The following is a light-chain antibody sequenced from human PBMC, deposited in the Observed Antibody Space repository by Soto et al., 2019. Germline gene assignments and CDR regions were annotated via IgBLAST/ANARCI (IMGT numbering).Light chain of an antibody. CDR3: HQSYSAPQA. CDR2: AAS. CDR1: QSISTY. V-gene: IGKV1-39*01. Sequence: DIQMTQSPSTLSASVGDRVTITCRASQSISTYLNWYQQKPGKTPKLLIYAASSLQSGVPSRFSGSRSGTDFTLTISNLQPEDFATYCCHQSYSAPQAFGQGTKLDIK. J-gene: IGKJ2*01.